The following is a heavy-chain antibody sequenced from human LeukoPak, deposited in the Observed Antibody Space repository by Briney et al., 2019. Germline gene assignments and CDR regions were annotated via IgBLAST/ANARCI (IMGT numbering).Heavy chain of an antibody. CDR3: AREQKSIGCYFNY. D-gene: IGHD3-3*02. Sequence: LQGRVTMTTDTSTSTAYMELRNLRSDDTAVYYCAREQKSIGCYFNYWGQGTLVTVSS. J-gene: IGHJ4*02. V-gene: IGHV1-18*01.